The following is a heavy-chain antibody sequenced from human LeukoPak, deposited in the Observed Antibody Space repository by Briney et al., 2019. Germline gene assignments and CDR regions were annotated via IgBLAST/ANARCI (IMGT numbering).Heavy chain of an antibody. J-gene: IGHJ5*02. CDR2: IIPIFGTA. Sequence: GASVKVSCKASGGTFSNYAISWVRQAPGQGLEWMGGIIPIFGTANYAQKFQGRVTITADESTSTAYMELSSLRSEGTAVYYCAKALVGASGPRNWFDPWGQGTLVTVSS. CDR1: GGTFSNYA. CDR3: AKALVGASGPRNWFDP. D-gene: IGHD1-26*01. V-gene: IGHV1-69*13.